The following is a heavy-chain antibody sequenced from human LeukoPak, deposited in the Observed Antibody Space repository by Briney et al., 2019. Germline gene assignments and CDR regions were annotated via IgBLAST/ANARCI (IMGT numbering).Heavy chain of an antibody. J-gene: IGHJ4*02. CDR2: ISGSGGNT. V-gene: IGHV3-23*01. D-gene: IGHD6-19*01. Sequence: GGSLRLSCAASGFTFSSYTMSWVRQAPGKGLEWVSGISGSGGNTYYADSVKGRFTISRDNSKNTLYLQMNGLRAEDTAVYYCAKDGYSSGWTVDYWGQGTLVTVSS. CDR3: AKDGYSSGWTVDY. CDR1: GFTFSSYT.